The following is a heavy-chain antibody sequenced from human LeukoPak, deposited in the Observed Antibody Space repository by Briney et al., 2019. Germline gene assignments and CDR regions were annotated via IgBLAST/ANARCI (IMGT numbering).Heavy chain of an antibody. CDR2: IYHSGST. D-gene: IGHD6-13*01. CDR1: GYSISRFYY. Sequence: SETLSLTCAVSGYSISRFYYWGWIRQPPGKGLEWIASIYHSGSTYYNPSLKSRITISVDTSKNQFSLKLTSVTAADAAVYYRATLAASAPRYFDYWGQGILVTVSS. V-gene: IGHV4-38-2*01. CDR3: ATLAASAPRYFDY. J-gene: IGHJ4*02.